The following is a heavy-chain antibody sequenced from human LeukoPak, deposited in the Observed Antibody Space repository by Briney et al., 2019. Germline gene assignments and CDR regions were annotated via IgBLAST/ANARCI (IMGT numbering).Heavy chain of an antibody. CDR3: ARGDIPLDY. CDR2: TYFKSKWYN. Sequence: SQTLSLTCAISGDSASSNTVAWKRVRQSPSRGLEWLGRTYFKSKWYNNYAISVKSRITFSPDTSKNQFSLQLNSVTPEDTAVYYCARGDIPLDYWGQGTLVTVSS. V-gene: IGHV6-1*01. CDR1: GDSASSNTVA. J-gene: IGHJ4*02. D-gene: IGHD2-21*01.